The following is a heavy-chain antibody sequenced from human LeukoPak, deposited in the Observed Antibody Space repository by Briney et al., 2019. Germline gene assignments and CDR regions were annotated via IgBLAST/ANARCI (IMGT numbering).Heavy chain of an antibody. D-gene: IGHD1-26*01. CDR2: IYYTGST. J-gene: IGHJ4*02. CDR1: GGSITSHY. Sequence: SEALSLTCSVSGGSITSHYWSWMRQPPGKGLEWIGYIYYTGSTDYNPSLKSRVTISVDTSKNQLSLKLSSVTAADAAVYYCARSDGAGATDHWGQGTLVTVSP. V-gene: IGHV4-59*11. CDR3: ARSDGAGATDH.